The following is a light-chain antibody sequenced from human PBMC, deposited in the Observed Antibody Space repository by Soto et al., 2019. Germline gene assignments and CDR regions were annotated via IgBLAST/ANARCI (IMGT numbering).Light chain of an antibody. Sequence: DIQMTQSPSSLSASVGARVSITCQASQDIRNYLSWFQQKPGRAPKLLIYGASNLETGVPSRFRGSGYVTDFTFTISSLQPEDIATYYCQHYDNLPPFTFGPGTKVDIK. CDR3: QHYDNLPPFT. J-gene: IGKJ3*01. CDR1: QDIRNY. V-gene: IGKV1-33*01. CDR2: GAS.